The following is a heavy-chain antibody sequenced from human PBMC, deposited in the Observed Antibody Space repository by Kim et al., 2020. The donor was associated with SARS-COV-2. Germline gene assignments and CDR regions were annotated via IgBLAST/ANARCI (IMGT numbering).Heavy chain of an antibody. V-gene: IGHV3-15*01. J-gene: IGHJ3*02. Sequence: AAPVKGRFTISRDYSKNTLYRQRTSLKTEDTAVYYCTTDFGAAPRDAFDIWGQGTMVTVSS. D-gene: IGHD3-16*01. CDR3: TTDFGAAPRDAFDI.